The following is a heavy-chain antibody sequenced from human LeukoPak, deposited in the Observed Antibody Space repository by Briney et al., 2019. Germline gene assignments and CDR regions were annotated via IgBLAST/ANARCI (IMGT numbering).Heavy chain of an antibody. CDR2: ISSSSNYI. Sequence: GGSLRLSCAASGFTFSSYSMNWVRQAPGKGLEWVSSISSSSNYIYYADSVKGRFTISRDNAKNSLYLQMNSLRAEDTAVYYCARDHYDFWGYFDYWGQGTLVTVSS. J-gene: IGHJ4*02. CDR1: GFTFSSYS. V-gene: IGHV3-21*01. D-gene: IGHD3-3*01. CDR3: ARDHYDFWGYFDY.